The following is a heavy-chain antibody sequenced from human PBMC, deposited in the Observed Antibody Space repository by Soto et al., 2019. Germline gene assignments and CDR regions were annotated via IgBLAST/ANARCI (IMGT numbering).Heavy chain of an antibody. CDR3: AKDLYIVVVPAAPTYGMDV. CDR1: GFTFSSYA. D-gene: IGHD2-2*01. J-gene: IGHJ6*02. V-gene: IGHV3-23*01. Sequence: PGGSLRLSCAASGFTFSSYAMSWVRQAPGKGLEWVSAISGSGGSTYYADSVKGRFTISRDNSKNTLYLQMNSLRAEDTAVYYCAKDLYIVVVPAAPTYGMDVWGQGTTVTVSS. CDR2: ISGSGGST.